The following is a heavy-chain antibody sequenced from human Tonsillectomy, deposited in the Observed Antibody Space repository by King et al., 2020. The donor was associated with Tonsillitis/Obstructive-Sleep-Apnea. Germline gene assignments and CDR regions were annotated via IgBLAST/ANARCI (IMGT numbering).Heavy chain of an antibody. CDR2: ISGSGGGT. D-gene: IGHD2-15*01. CDR1: GFTFSSYA. J-gene: IGHJ4*02. CDR3: AKDRDIVVVVAATPAYFDY. Sequence: VQLVESGGGLVQPGGSLRLSCAASGFTFSSYAMSWVRQAPGKGLEWVSGISGSGGGTYNADSVKGRFTISRDNSKNTLYLQMNSLRAEDTAVYYCAKDRDIVVVVAATPAYFDYWGQGTLVTVSS. V-gene: IGHV3-23*04.